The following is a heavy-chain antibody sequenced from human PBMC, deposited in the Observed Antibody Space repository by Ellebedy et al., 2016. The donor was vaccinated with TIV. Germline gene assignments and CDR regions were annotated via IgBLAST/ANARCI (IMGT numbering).Heavy chain of an antibody. CDR1: GGSISSSSYY. Sequence: SETLSLXXTVSGGSISSSSYYWGWIRQPPGKGLEWIGSIYYSGSTYYNPSLKSRVTISVDTSKNQFSLKLSSVTAADTAVYYCGSGGYSGYDYGMDVWGQGTTVTVSS. CDR3: GSGGYSGYDYGMDV. D-gene: IGHD5-12*01. J-gene: IGHJ6*02. V-gene: IGHV4-39*07. CDR2: IYYSGST.